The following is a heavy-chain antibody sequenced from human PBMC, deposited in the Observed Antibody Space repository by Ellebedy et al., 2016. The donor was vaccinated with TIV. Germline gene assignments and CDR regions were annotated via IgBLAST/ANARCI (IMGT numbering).Heavy chain of an antibody. V-gene: IGHV3-7*03. Sequence: GGSLRLXXAASGFTFSDYWMSWLRQAPGQGLEWVANIKQDGSAQYYVDSLKGRFTISRDNAKNSLYLQLNSLRVEDTAVYYCARDRQPNFHWGYLYWGQGALVIVSS. CDR3: ARDRQPNFHWGYLY. CDR2: IKQDGSAQ. J-gene: IGHJ4*02. CDR1: GFTFSDYW. D-gene: IGHD7-27*01.